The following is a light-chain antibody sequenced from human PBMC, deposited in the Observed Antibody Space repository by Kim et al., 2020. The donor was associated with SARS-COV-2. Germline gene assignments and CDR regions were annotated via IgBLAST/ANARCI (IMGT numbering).Light chain of an antibody. V-gene: IGLV3-19*01. J-gene: IGLJ3*02. Sequence: SSELTQDPAVSVALGQTVRIPCQGDSLRSYYASWYQQKPGQAPVLVIYGKNNRPSGIPDRFSGSSSGNTASLTITGAQAEDEADYYCNSRDSSGNHLVFGGGTQLTVL. CDR2: GKN. CDR1: SLRSYY. CDR3: NSRDSSGNHLV.